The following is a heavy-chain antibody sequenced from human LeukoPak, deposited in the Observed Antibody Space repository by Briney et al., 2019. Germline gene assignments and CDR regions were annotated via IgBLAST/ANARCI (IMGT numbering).Heavy chain of an antibody. CDR3: GRDMDV. V-gene: IGHV3-7*01. J-gene: IGHJ6*02. Sequence: GGSLRLSCAASGFTFSSYSMNWVRQAPGKGLEWVTNINQYGSETHYVESVKGRFTISRDNAKNFLYLQMNSLSAEDTGIYYCGRDMDVWGQGTTVIVSS. CDR2: INQYGSET. CDR1: GFTFSSYS.